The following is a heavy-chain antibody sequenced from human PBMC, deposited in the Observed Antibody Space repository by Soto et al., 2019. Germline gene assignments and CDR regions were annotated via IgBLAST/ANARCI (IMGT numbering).Heavy chain of an antibody. Sequence: PSETLSLTCAVSGGSISSGGYSWSWIRQPPGKGLEWIGYIYHSGSTYYNPSLKSRVTISVDRSKNQFSLKLSSVTAADTAVYYCAHTGGSGSPDAFDIWGQGTMVTVSS. J-gene: IGHJ3*02. D-gene: IGHD6-13*01. CDR3: AHTGGSGSPDAFDI. V-gene: IGHV4-30-2*01. CDR1: GGSISSGGYS. CDR2: IYHSGST.